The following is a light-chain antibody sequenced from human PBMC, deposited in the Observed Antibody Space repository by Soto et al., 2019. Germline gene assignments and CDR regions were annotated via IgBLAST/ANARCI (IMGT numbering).Light chain of an antibody. Sequence: EIVLTQSPATLSLSPGERATLSCRASQSVSSYLAWYQQKPGQAPRLLIYDASTRATGIADRFSGGGSGTDFTLTISRLEPEDFAVYHCQQYGRSWTFGQGTKVDIK. CDR1: QSVSSY. CDR3: QQYGRSWT. V-gene: IGKV3-20*01. J-gene: IGKJ1*01. CDR2: DAS.